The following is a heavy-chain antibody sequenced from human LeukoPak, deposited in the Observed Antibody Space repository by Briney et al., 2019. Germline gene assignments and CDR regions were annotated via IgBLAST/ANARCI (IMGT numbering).Heavy chain of an antibody. D-gene: IGHD3-22*01. Sequence: SETLSLTCTVSGGSISSYYWSWIRQPPGKGLEWIGYIYYSGSTNYNPSLKSRVTISVDRSKNQFSLKLSSVTAADTAVYYCARHEEAGGYDTSFDYWGQGTLVTVSS. V-gene: IGHV4-59*08. CDR2: IYYSGST. J-gene: IGHJ4*02. CDR3: ARHEEAGGYDTSFDY. CDR1: GGSISSYY.